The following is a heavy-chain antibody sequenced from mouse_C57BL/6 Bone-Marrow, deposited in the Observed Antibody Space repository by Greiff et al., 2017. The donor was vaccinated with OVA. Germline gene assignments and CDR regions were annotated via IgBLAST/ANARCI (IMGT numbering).Heavy chain of an antibody. Sequence: EVQGVESGGGLVQPKGSLKLSCAASGFSFNTYAMNWVRQAPGKGLEWVARIRSKSNNYATYYADSVKDRFTISRDDSESMLYLQMHNLKTEDTAMYYCVAGRGPAWFAYWGQGTLVTVSA. CDR3: VAGRGPAWFAY. CDR2: IRSKSNNYAT. J-gene: IGHJ3*01. CDR1: GFSFNTYA. V-gene: IGHV10-1*01.